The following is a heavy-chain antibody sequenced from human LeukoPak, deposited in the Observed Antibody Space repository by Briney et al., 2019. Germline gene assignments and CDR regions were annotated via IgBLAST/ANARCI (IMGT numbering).Heavy chain of an antibody. CDR2: INHSGST. D-gene: IGHD6-13*01. V-gene: IGHV4-34*01. CDR1: GGSFSGYY. Sequence: PSETLSLTCAVYGGSFSGYYWSWIRQPPGKGLEWIGEINHSGSTNYNPSLKSRVTISVDTSKNQFSLKLSSVTAADTAVYYCARHHPPAAGIDQYHPDFDYWGQGTLVTVSS. CDR3: ARHHPPAAGIDQYHPDFDY. J-gene: IGHJ4*02.